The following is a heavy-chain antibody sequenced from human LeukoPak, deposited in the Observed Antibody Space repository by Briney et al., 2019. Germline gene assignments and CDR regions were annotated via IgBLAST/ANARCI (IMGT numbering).Heavy chain of an antibody. J-gene: IGHJ4*02. CDR2: IYYSGST. Sequence: SETLSLTCTVSGGSISSYYWNWIRQPPGKGLEWIGYIYYSGSTNYNPPLKSRVTISVDTSKNQFSLKLSSVTAADTAVYYCARGRASDYWGQGTLVTVSS. CDR3: ARGRASDY. V-gene: IGHV4-59*12. CDR1: GGSISSYY.